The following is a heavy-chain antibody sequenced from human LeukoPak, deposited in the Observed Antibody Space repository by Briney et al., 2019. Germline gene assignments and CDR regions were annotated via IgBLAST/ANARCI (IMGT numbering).Heavy chain of an antibody. Sequence: SVKVSCKASGGTFSSYAISWVRQAPGQGLGWMGGIIPIFGTANYAQKFQGRVTITTDESTSTAYMELSSLRSEDTAVYYCASIAAADNYFDYWGQGTLVTVSS. V-gene: IGHV1-69*05. D-gene: IGHD6-13*01. CDR3: ASIAAADNYFDY. J-gene: IGHJ4*02. CDR2: IIPIFGTA. CDR1: GGTFSSYA.